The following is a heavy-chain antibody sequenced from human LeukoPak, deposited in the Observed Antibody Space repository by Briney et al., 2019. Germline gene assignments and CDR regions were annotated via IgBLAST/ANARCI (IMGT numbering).Heavy chain of an antibody. CDR3: TRDLSQRSVGRATSLVGCDP. D-gene: IGHD4-23*01. V-gene: IGHV3-48*01. CDR1: GFTFSSYS. J-gene: IGHJ5*02. Sequence: GGSLRLSCAASGFTFSSYSMNWVRQAPGKGLEWVSYISSSSSTIYYADSVKGRFTISRDNAKNSLYLQMNSLKTEDTAVYYCTRDLSQRSVGRATSLVGCDPWGQGTLVTVSS. CDR2: ISSSSSTI.